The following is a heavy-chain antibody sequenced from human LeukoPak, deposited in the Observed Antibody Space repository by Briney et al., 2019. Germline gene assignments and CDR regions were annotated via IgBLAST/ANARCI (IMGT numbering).Heavy chain of an antibody. V-gene: IGHV3-21*01. J-gene: IGHJ4*02. CDR3: ARWGAIYCSSTSCYGDSYYFDY. CDR1: GFTFNSYT. Sequence: GGSLRLSCAASGFTFNSYTLNWVRQAPGKGLEWVSSIGSSSSYIYYADSVKGRFTISRDNAKNSLYLQMNSLRAEDTAVYYCARWGAIYCSSTSCYGDSYYFDYWGQGTLVTVSS. D-gene: IGHD2-2*01. CDR2: IGSSSSYI.